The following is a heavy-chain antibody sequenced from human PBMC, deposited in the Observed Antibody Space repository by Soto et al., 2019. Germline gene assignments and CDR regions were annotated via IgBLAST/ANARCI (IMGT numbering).Heavy chain of an antibody. Sequence: QVQLVQSGAEVKKPGASVKVSCKASGYTFTTYALHWVRQAPGQRPEWMGWINPASGHTKYSKKFQDRVTITRDTSASTGYMELRSLRSEDTAVYYCGRSVVGATGEIRCHAMDVWGQGTTVTVSS. D-gene: IGHD1-26*01. J-gene: IGHJ6*02. CDR3: GRSVVGATGEIRCHAMDV. V-gene: IGHV1-3*01. CDR2: INPASGHT. CDR1: GYTFTTYA.